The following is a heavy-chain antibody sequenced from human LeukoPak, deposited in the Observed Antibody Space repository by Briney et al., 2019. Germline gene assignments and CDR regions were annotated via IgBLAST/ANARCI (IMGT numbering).Heavy chain of an antibody. D-gene: IGHD3-22*01. V-gene: IGHV4-59*01. J-gene: IGHJ4*02. CDR3: ARNLYDDSGSMGIYTFDN. CDR2: IYHSGNT. Sequence: PSETLSLTCTVSGGFIGTYYWSWIRQSPGKGLEWIGYIYHSGNTICNPSLKSRVTISVDTSKNQFSLNLRSVTAADTAVYYCARNLYDDSGSMGIYTFDNWGQGTLVTVSS. CDR1: GGFIGTYY.